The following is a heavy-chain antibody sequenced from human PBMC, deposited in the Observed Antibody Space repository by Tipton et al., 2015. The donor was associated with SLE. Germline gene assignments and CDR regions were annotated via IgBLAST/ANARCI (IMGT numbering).Heavy chain of an antibody. CDR1: GGSISSGSHY. CDR2: IHYSEST. J-gene: IGHJ4*02. V-gene: IGHV4-61*01. Sequence: TLSLTCTVSGGSISSGSHYWSWIRQPPGKGLEWIGNIHYSESTNYNPSLKSRVTISVDSSKNQCSLKLNSVTAADTAVYYCARGADYYDSSGYRHWGQGTLVTVSS. CDR3: ARGADYYDSSGYRH. D-gene: IGHD3-22*01.